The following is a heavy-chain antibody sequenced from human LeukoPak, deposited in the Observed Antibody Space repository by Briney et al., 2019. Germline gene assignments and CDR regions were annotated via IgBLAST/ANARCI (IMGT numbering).Heavy chain of an antibody. Sequence: GRSLRLSCAASGFTFSSYAMHWVRQAPGKGLEWVAVISYDGSNKYYADSVKGRFTISRDNSKNTLYLQMNSLRAEDTAVYYCALLPLPAAPAHAFDIWGQGTMVTVSS. CDR3: ALLPLPAAPAHAFDI. J-gene: IGHJ3*02. CDR2: ISYDGSNK. V-gene: IGHV3-30-3*01. CDR1: GFTFSSYA. D-gene: IGHD2-2*01.